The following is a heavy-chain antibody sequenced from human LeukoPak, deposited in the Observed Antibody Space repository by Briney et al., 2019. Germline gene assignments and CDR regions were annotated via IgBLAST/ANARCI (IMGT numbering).Heavy chain of an antibody. Sequence: SVTLSLTCAVYGGSFSGYYWSWIRQPPGKGLEWIGEINHSGSTNYNPSLKSRVTISVDTSKNQFSLKLSSVTAADTAVYYCATDPGYCSSTSCSQTVHYYGMDVWGQGTTVTVSS. J-gene: IGHJ6*02. CDR1: GGSFSGYY. V-gene: IGHV4-34*01. CDR2: INHSGST. CDR3: ATDPGYCSSTSCSQTVHYYGMDV. D-gene: IGHD2-2*01.